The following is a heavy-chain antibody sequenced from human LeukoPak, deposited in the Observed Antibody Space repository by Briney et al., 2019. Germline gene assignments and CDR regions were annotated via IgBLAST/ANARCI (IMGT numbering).Heavy chain of an antibody. Sequence: GRSLRLSCAASGFTFSSYAMSWIRQAPGKGLEWVSYISSSGSTISYADSVKGRFTISRDNAKNSLYLQMNSLRAEDTAVYYCARDYGGNYFDYWGQGTLVTVSS. CDR2: ISSSGSTI. J-gene: IGHJ4*02. CDR1: GFTFSSYA. CDR3: ARDYGGNYFDY. D-gene: IGHD4-23*01. V-gene: IGHV3-11*01.